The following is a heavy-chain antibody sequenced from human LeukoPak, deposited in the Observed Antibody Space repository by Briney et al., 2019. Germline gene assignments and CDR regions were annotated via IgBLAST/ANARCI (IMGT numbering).Heavy chain of an antibody. CDR2: ISDRSTTI. V-gene: IGHV3-48*01. CDR3: ARRDPDSYFDY. J-gene: IGHJ4*02. D-gene: IGHD1-14*01. CDR1: GFAFSTNG. Sequence: PGESLRLSCAASGFAFSTNGMHWVRQAPGKGLEWISYISDRSTTIYYADSVRGRFTISRDNAKNSLFLQMNNLRADDTAVYYCARRDPDSYFDYWGQGNLVTVSS.